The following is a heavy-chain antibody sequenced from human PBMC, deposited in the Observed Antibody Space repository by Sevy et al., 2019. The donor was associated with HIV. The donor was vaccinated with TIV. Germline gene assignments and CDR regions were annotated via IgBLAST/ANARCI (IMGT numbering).Heavy chain of an antibody. CDR1: GGPISSGGYY. CDR2: IYYSGST. V-gene: IGHV4-31*03. J-gene: IGHJ4*02. CDR3: ARGQTPYHYDSSGYYYDMRLHFDY. Sequence: SETLSLTCTVSGGPISSGGYYWSWIRQHPGKGLEWIGYIYYSGSTYYNPSLKSRVTISVDTSKNQFSLKLSSVTAADTAVYYCARGQTPYHYDSSGYYYDMRLHFDYWGQGTLVTVSS. D-gene: IGHD3-22*01.